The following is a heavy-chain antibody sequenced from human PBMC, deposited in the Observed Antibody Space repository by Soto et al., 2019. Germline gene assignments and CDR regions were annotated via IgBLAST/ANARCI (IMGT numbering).Heavy chain of an antibody. V-gene: IGHV3-30-3*01. J-gene: IGHJ6*01. CDR3: ARDRIVFYYYYGMDV. D-gene: IGHD2-15*01. Sequence: QVQLVESGGGVVQPGRSLRLSCAASGFTFSSYAMHWVRQAPGKGLEWVAVISYDGSNKYYADSVKGRFTISRDNSKNTLYLQMNSLRAEDTAVYYCARDRIVFYYYYGMDVW. CDR2: ISYDGSNK. CDR1: GFTFSSYA.